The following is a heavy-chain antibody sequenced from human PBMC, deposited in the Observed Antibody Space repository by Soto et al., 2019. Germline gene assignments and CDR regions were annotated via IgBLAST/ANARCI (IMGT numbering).Heavy chain of an antibody. D-gene: IGHD3-16*01. CDR3: ARDRRVYDSGSAGYCDL. J-gene: IGHJ2*01. V-gene: IGHV1-18*01. CDR2: ISHYNDET. Sequence: QVQLVQSGAEMKKPGASVKVSCKASGYTFSNYGVSWVRQAPGQGLEWVGWISHYNDETSHARKLQGRISMTTDTSTSTTYMELSDLRSEDTAVYYCARDRRVYDSGSAGYCDLWGRGTVVTFSS. CDR1: GYTFSNYG.